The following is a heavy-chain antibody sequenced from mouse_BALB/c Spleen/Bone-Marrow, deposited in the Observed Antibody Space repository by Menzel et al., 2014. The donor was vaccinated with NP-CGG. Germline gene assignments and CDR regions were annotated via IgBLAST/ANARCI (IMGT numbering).Heavy chain of an antibody. D-gene: IGHD2-1*01. CDR1: GFTFSSYG. J-gene: IGHJ2*01. CDR2: INSNGGST. Sequence: EVKLMESGGGLVQPGGSLKLSCAASGFTFSSYGMSWVRQTPDKRLELVATINSNGGSTYYPDSVKGRFTISRDTAKNTLYLRMSSLKSEETAMYYCVRGNYGNYVDYFDFWGQGTTLTVSS. V-gene: IGHV5-6-3*01. CDR3: VRGNYGNYVDYFDF.